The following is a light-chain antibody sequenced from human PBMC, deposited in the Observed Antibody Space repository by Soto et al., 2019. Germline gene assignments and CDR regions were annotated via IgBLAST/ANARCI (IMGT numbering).Light chain of an antibody. CDR1: SSNIGAGYD. CDR3: QSYDSSRRRV. J-gene: IGLJ2*01. Sequence: QSVLTQPPSVSGAPGQRVTISCTGSSSNIGAGYDVHWYQQLPGTAPKLLIYGNSNRPSGVPDRFSGSTSGTSASLAITGLQAEDEAYYYCQSYDSSRRRVFGGGTKLTVL. V-gene: IGLV1-40*01. CDR2: GNS.